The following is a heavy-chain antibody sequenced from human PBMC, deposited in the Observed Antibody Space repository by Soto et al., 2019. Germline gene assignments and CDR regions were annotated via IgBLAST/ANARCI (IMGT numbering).Heavy chain of an antibody. CDR2: IDNSGGIT. V-gene: IGHV3-23*05. CDR1: GFTFSTYA. Sequence: EVQLLESGGGLVQHGGSLRLSCAASGFTFSTYAMSWVRQAPGKGLEWVSTIDNSGGITYYADSVKGRFTISRDNSKNTLYLQMNSLRAEDTAVYYCAKGGYNYGFLFDCWGQGTRVTVSS. CDR3: AKGGYNYGFLFDC. J-gene: IGHJ4*02. D-gene: IGHD5-18*01.